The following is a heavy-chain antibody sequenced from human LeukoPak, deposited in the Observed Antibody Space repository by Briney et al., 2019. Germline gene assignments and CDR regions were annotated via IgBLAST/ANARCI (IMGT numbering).Heavy chain of an antibody. V-gene: IGHV1-2*02. Sequence: ASVKISCKASGYTFTSYGISWVRQAPGQGLEWMGWINPNSGGTNYAQKFQGRVTMTRDTSISTAYMELSRLRSDDTAVYYCARYTVVKFPQFDYWGQGTLVTVSS. J-gene: IGHJ4*02. D-gene: IGHD4-23*01. CDR3: ARYTVVKFPQFDY. CDR2: INPNSGGT. CDR1: GYTFTSYG.